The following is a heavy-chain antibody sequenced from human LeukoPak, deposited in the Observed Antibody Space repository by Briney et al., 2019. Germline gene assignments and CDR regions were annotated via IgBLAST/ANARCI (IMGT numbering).Heavy chain of an antibody. CDR1: GGSISSSSYY. D-gene: IGHD2-2*01. V-gene: IGHV4-39*07. J-gene: IGHJ5*02. CDR3: ARDVRKALWPSTNWFDP. CDR2: IYYSGST. Sequence: PSETLSLTCTVSGGSISSSSYYWGWIRQPPGKGLEWIGSIYYSGSTYYNPSLKSRVTISVDTSKNLFSLKLSSVTAADAAVYYCARDVRKALWPSTNWFDPWGQGTLVTVSS.